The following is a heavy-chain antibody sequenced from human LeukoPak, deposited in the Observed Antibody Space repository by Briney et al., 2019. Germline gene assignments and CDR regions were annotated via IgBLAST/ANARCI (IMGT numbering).Heavy chain of an antibody. CDR1: GFTFSSYG. CDR2: ISYDGGNK. CDR3: ARERAAAGLDY. J-gene: IGHJ4*02. D-gene: IGHD6-13*01. Sequence: GGSLRLSCAASGFTFSSYGMHWVRQAPGKGLEWVAVISYDGGNKYYADSVKGRFTISRDNSKNTLYLQMSSLRAEDTAVYYCARERAAAGLDYWGQGTLVTASS. V-gene: IGHV3-30*03.